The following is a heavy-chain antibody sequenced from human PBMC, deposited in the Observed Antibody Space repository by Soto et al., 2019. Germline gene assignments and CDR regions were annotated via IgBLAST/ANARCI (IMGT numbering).Heavy chain of an antibody. J-gene: IGHJ4*02. CDR3: ARGTIVVVPAAMGYFDY. CDR1: GYTFTSYY. D-gene: IGHD2-2*01. V-gene: IGHV1-46*03. Sequence: ASVKVSCKASGYTFTSYYMHWVRQAPGQGLEWMGIINPSGGSTSYAQKFQGRVTMTRDTSTSTVYMELSSLRSEDTAVYYCARGTIVVVPAAMGYFDYWGQGTLVTVSS. CDR2: INPSGGST.